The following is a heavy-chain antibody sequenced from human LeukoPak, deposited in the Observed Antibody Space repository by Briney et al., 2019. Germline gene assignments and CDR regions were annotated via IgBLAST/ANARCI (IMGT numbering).Heavy chain of an antibody. D-gene: IGHD2/OR15-2a*01. J-gene: IGHJ5*02. CDR2: INSDGSST. CDR3: AREGSRVWFDP. Sequence: GGSLRLSCAASGFTFSSYWMHWVRQAPGKGLGWVSRINSDGSSTSYADSVKGRFTISRDNAKNTLYLQMNSLRAEDTAVYYCAREGSRVWFDPWGQGTLVTVSS. V-gene: IGHV3-74*01. CDR1: GFTFSSYW.